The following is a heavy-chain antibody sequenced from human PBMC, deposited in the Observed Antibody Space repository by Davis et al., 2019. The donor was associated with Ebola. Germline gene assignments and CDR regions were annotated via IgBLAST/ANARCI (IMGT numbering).Heavy chain of an antibody. J-gene: IGHJ6*03. CDR1: GFTFSDYY. D-gene: IGHD3-10*01. Sequence: GGSLRLSCAPSGFTFSDYYMNWTRQAPGKGLECISYITSRGSSIYYADSVKGRFTISRDNAKNSLYLQMNGLRAEDTAVYYCGRDDGRGWSSFYYYMDVWGKGTTVTVSS. V-gene: IGHV3-11*04. CDR2: ITSRGSSI. CDR3: GRDDGRGWSSFYYYMDV.